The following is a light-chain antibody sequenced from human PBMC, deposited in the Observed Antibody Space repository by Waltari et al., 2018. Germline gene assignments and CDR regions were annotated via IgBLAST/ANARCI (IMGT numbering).Light chain of an antibody. CDR2: WAS. Sequence: DIVMTQSPASLAVSLGERATFNCKSSQSVLQSYNNNNSLAWFRQEPGQPTDGLIYWASTRFSGVPDRFSGSGSGTDFTPTISSLQAEDVAVYYCQQYYSLPYTFGQGTKLEIK. V-gene: IGKV4-1*01. J-gene: IGKJ2*01. CDR1: QSVLQSYNNNNS. CDR3: QQYYSLPYT.